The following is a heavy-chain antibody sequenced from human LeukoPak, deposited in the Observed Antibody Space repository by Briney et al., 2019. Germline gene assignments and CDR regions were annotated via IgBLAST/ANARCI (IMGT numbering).Heavy chain of an antibody. CDR3: ATFSLRSYAMDV. J-gene: IGHJ6*02. V-gene: IGHV4-39*01. Sequence: SETLSLTCTVSGGSISSSSHYWVWIRQPPGKGLEWIGSIYYSGSTFYKPSLKSRVTISVDTSKNQFSLNLSSVTAADTAVYYCATFSLRSYAMDVWGQGTTVTVSS. CDR2: IYYSGST. CDR1: GGSISSSSHY.